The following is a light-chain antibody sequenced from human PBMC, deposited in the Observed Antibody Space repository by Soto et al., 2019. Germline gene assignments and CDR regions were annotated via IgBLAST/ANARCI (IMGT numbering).Light chain of an antibody. V-gene: IGKV3-20*01. J-gene: IGKJ4*01. CDR3: QQYDSSPLT. CDR2: GSS. CDR1: QSVSSSY. Sequence: EIVLTQSPGTLSLSPRERATLSCRASQSVSSSYLAWYQQKPGQAPRPLIDGSSSRATGIPDRFSGSGSGTAFTLTISRPEPEDFAVYYCQQYDSSPLTFGGGTKVEIK.